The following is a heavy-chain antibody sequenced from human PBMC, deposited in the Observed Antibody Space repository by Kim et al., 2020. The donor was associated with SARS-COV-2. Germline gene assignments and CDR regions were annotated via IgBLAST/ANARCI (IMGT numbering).Heavy chain of an antibody. CDR2: ISSSSSYT. CDR3: ARDYYDSSGYYYVSDAFDI. V-gene: IGHV3-11*05. Sequence: GGSLRLSCAASGFTFSDYYMSWIRQAPGKGLEWVSYISSSSSYTNYADSVKGRFTISRDNAKNSLYLQMNSLRAEDTAVYYCARDYYDSSGYYYVSDAFDIWGQGTMVTVSS. CDR1: GFTFSDYY. D-gene: IGHD3-22*01. J-gene: IGHJ3*02.